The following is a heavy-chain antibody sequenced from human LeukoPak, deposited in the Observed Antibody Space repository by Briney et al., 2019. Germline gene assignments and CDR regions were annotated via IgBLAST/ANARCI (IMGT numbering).Heavy chain of an antibody. J-gene: IGHJ6*03. Sequence: SETLSLTCTVSGGSISGYYWSWIRQPAGKGLEWIRSIYTSGSTNYNPSLKCRDTMSVDTSKNQFYLKLSSVADADTAVYYCARQASRAGDYEYYYYYYYMDVWGKGTTVTVSS. CDR1: GGSISGYY. D-gene: IGHD4-17*01. CDR2: IYTSGST. V-gene: IGHV4-4*07. CDR3: ARQASRAGDYEYYYYYYYMDV.